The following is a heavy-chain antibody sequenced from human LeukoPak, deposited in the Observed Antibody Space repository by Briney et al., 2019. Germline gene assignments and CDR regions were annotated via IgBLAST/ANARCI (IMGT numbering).Heavy chain of an antibody. Sequence: PVASVTVSCKASGYTFTSYGISWVRQAPGQGLEWMGWISAYNGNTNYAQTLQGRVTMTTDTSTSTAYMELRSLRSDDTAVYYCARDRYCSGGSCYYGYYYGMDVWGQGTTVTVSS. J-gene: IGHJ6*02. D-gene: IGHD2-15*01. V-gene: IGHV1-18*01. CDR3: ARDRYCSGGSCYYGYYYGMDV. CDR1: GYTFTSYG. CDR2: ISAYNGNT.